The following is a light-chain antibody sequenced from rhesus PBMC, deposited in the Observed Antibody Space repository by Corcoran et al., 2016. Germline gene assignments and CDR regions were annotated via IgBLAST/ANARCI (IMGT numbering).Light chain of an antibody. J-gene: IGKJ2*01. CDR1: QDIYTS. Sequence: DIQMTQFPSSLSASVEDRVTITCRASQDIYTSLSWYQQKPGKAPKPLIYSASSLEPGVPSRFSGRKSGADYSLTISSLQPEDIATYYCQQYNESPYSFGQGTKVEIK. CDR2: SAS. CDR3: QQYNESPYS. V-gene: IGKV1-66*01.